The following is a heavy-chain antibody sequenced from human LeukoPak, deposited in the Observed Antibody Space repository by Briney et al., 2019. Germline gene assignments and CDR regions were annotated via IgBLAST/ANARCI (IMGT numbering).Heavy chain of an antibody. CDR1: GFTFSSYS. Sequence: GRSLRLSCAASGFTFSSYSMNWVRQAPGKGLEWVSSISSSSSYIYYADSVKGRFTISRDNAKNSLYLQMNSLRAEDTAVYYCASSDDYYDSSGYYYWGQGTLVTVSS. CDR3: ASSDDYYDSSGYYY. CDR2: ISSSSSYI. V-gene: IGHV3-21*01. D-gene: IGHD3-22*01. J-gene: IGHJ4*02.